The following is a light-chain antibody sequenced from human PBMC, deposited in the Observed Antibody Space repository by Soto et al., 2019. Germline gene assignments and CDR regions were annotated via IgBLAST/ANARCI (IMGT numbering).Light chain of an antibody. V-gene: IGLV1-40*01. Sequence: QLVLTQPPSVSGAPGQRVTISCTGSSSNIGTGFDVQWYQQLPGTAPKLLIYGNNNRPSGVPDRFSGSKSGTSASLAITGLQAEDEADYYCQSYDSSLSGLVFGGGTKVTVL. CDR3: QSYDSSLSGLV. CDR2: GNN. CDR1: SSNIGTGFD. J-gene: IGLJ2*01.